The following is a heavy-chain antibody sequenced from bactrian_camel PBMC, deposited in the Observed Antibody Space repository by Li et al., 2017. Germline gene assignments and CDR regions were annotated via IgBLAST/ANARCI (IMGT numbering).Heavy chain of an antibody. D-gene: IGHD4*01. V-gene: IGHV3S60*01. Sequence: HVQLVESGGGSVQSGGSLRLSCVASRYPSSTYCLAWFRQAPGKEREGVSCLSWSGGRTYYVDSVKGRATISRDNAKNTLFLQLVSLKTEDTAIYYCAKPRYPWGGYNGNDVSVRGQGTQVTVS. J-gene: IGHJ4*01. CDR2: LSWSGGRT. CDR1: RYPSSTYC.